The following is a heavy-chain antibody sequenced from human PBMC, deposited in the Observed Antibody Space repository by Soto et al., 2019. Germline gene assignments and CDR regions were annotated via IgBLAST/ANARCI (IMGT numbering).Heavy chain of an antibody. CDR3: ARAGGADF. V-gene: IGHV3-74*01. D-gene: IGHD3-10*01. Sequence: HPAESLTLSCAAAGFTLSSHWMHWVRQAAGKGLVWVARINPGGSSTSYADSVKGRFTIARDNAKTTMYLQMNSVRAEDTAVYYCARAGGADFWGQGTVVTVSS. CDR2: INPGGSST. J-gene: IGHJ4*02. CDR1: GFTLSSHW.